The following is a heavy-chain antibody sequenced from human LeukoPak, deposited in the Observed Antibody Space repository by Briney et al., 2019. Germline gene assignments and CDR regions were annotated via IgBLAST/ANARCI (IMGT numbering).Heavy chain of an antibody. Sequence: GGSLRLSCAASGFTVSSNYMSWVRQAPGKGLEWVSVIYSGGSTYYADSVKGRFTISRDNSKNTVYLQMNSLRAEDTAVYYCAGVGSPTYGDYDYWGQGTLVTVSS. CDR2: IYSGGST. CDR3: AGVGSPTYGDYDY. D-gene: IGHD4-17*01. V-gene: IGHV3-53*01. CDR1: GFTVSSNY. J-gene: IGHJ4*02.